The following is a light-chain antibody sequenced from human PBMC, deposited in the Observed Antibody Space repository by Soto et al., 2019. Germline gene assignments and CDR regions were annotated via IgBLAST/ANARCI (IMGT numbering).Light chain of an antibody. J-gene: IGLJ1*01. CDR3: SSYTTNTTPYV. CDR1: NSDVGGYNS. V-gene: IGLV2-14*01. CDR2: DVT. Sequence: QSVLTQPASMSGSPGQSITISCTGTNSDVGGYNSVSWYQQHPGKAPKLMIYDVTNRPSGVSSRFSGSKSGNTASLTISGPQAEDEADYYCSSYTTNTTPYVFGTGTKVTVL.